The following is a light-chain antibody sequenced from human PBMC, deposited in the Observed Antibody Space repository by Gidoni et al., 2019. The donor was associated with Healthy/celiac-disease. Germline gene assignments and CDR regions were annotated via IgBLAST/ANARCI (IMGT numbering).Light chain of an antibody. CDR3: QQRSNWPRT. CDR2: DAS. Sequence: EIVLTQSPATLSLSPGERATHSCRASQSVSSYLAWYQQKPGQAPRLLIYDASNRATGIPARFSGSGSGTDFTLTISSLGPEDFAVYYCQQRSNWPRTFGQGTKVEIK. J-gene: IGKJ1*01. V-gene: IGKV3-11*01. CDR1: QSVSSY.